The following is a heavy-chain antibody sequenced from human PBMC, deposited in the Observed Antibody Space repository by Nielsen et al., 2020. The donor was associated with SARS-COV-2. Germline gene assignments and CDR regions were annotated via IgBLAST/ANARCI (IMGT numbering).Heavy chain of an antibody. CDR2: IYWDDDK. D-gene: IGHD3-10*01. CDR1: GFSLSTSGVG. Sequence: SGPTLVKPTQTLTLTCTFSGFSLSTSGVGVGWIRQPPGKAPEWLALIYWDDDKRYSPSLKRRLTITKDTSKNQVVLTMTNMDPVDTATYFCTAALYYYGSVIYYRYYFDYWGQGTLVTVSS. V-gene: IGHV2-5*02. J-gene: IGHJ4*02. CDR3: TAALYYYGSVIYYRYYFDY.